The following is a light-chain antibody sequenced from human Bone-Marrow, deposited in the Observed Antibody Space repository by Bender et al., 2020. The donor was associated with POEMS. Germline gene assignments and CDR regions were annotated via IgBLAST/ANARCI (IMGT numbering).Light chain of an antibody. CDR1: DSNFGGNT. CDR2: RTD. Sequence: QSVLTQPPSASGTPGQSVIISCSGTDSNFGGNTVNWYQQIPGTAPKLLVSRTDERTSGVPDRFSGSKSGNSASLAITGLQSEDEADYYCAAWDDSLNGVLFGGGTKVTVL. J-gene: IGLJ2*01. V-gene: IGLV1-44*01. CDR3: AAWDDSLNGVL.